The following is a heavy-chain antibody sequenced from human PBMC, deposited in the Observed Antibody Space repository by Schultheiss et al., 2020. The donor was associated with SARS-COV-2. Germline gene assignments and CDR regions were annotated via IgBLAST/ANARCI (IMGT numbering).Heavy chain of an antibody. CDR1: GFTFSSYT. V-gene: IGHV3-23*01. CDR2: ISSSSSYI. CDR3: AKDKIATSGTSETDS. Sequence: GGSLRLSCAASGFTFSSYTMSWVRQAPGKGLEWVSSISSSSSYIYYADSVKGRFTISRDNSKNTLYLQMNSLRAEDTAVYYCAKDKIATSGTSETDSWGQGTLVTVSS. J-gene: IGHJ4*02. D-gene: IGHD6-13*01.